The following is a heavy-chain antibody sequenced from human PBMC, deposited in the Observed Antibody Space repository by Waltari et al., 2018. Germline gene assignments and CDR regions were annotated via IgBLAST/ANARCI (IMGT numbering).Heavy chain of an antibody. CDR2: IYSGGST. CDR3: AKDGGGSYYFDY. CDR1: GFTFSSYA. V-gene: IGHV3-23*03. J-gene: IGHJ4*02. Sequence: EVQLLESGGGLVQPGGSLRLSCAASGFTFSSYAMSWVRQAPGKGLEWVSVIYSGGSTYYADSGKGRFTISRDNSKNTLYLQMNSLRAEDTAVYYCAKDGGGSYYFDYWGQGTLVTVSS. D-gene: IGHD1-26*01.